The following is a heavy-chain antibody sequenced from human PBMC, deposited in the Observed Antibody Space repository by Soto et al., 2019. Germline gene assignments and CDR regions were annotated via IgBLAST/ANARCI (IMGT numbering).Heavy chain of an antibody. CDR1: GFTFSSYS. D-gene: IGHD6-19*01. V-gene: IGHV3-48*01. Sequence: GGSLRLSCAASGFTFSSYSMNWVRQAPGKGLEWVSYISSSSSTIYYADSVKGRFTISRDNAKNSLYLQMNSLRAEDTAVYYCARDMSSGGEAYYYYYMDVWGKGTTVTVSS. CDR2: ISSSSSTI. CDR3: ARDMSSGGEAYYYYYMDV. J-gene: IGHJ6*03.